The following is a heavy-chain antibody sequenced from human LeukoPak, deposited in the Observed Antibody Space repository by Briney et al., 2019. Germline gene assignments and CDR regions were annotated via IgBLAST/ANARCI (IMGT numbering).Heavy chain of an antibody. CDR1: GFTFNSYA. V-gene: IGHV3-23*01. Sequence: GGSLRLSCAASGFTFNSYAMTWVRQAPGKGLEWVSSINGGGGSTYYADSVKGRFTISRDNSKNTLYLQMNSLRAEDTAVYYCAKDESLVVLPAVDFDYWGQETLVTVSS. CDR3: AKDESLVVLPAVDFDY. D-gene: IGHD2-2*01. J-gene: IGHJ4*02. CDR2: INGGGGST.